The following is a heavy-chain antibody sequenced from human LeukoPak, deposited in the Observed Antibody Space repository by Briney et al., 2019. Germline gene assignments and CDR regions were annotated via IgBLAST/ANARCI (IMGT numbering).Heavy chain of an antibody. V-gene: IGHV3-33*06. J-gene: IGHJ3*02. CDR1: GFTFSSYG. Sequence: GGSLLLSCAASGFTFSSYGMHWVRQAPGKGLEWVAVIWYDGSNKYYADSVKGRFTISRDNSKNTLYLQMNSLRAEDTAVYYCAKSSDYYDSRGGAFDIWGQGTMVTVSS. D-gene: IGHD3-22*01. CDR2: IWYDGSNK. CDR3: AKSSDYYDSRGGAFDI.